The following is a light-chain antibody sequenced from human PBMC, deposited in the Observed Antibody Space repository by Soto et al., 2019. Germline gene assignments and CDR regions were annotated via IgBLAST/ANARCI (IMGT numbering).Light chain of an antibody. V-gene: IGKV3-11*01. Sequence: EIVLTQSPATLSLSPGERATLSCRASQSVSSYLAWYQQKPGQAPRLLIYDASNRATGIPARFSGSGSGTDFTLTISSLEPEDFAVYYCQQLITYPQTFGQGTKVEIK. CDR2: DAS. J-gene: IGKJ1*01. CDR1: QSVSSY. CDR3: QQLITYPQT.